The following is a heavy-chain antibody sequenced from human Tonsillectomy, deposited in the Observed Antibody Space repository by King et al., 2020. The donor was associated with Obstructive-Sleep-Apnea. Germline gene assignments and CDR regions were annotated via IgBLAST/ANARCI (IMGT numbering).Heavy chain of an antibody. CDR3: ARDHPNTSSSSWYRGDAFDI. V-gene: IGHV3-53*04. CDR2: IYSGGAT. J-gene: IGHJ3*02. D-gene: IGHD6-13*01. CDR1: GLTVSNNY. Sequence: LVESGGGLVQPGGSLRLSCVASGLTVSNNYMSWVRQAPGKGLEWVSVIYSGGATYYADSVKGRFTISRHSSKNTLYLQMNSLRVEDTAVYYCARDHPNTSSSSWYRGDAFDIWGQGTMVTVSS.